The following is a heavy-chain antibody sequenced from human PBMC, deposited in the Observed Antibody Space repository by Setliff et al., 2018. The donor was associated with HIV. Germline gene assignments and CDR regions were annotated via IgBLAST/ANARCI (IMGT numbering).Heavy chain of an antibody. Sequence: GESLKISCAASGFTFSSYGMHWVRQAPGKGLEWVAVIWFDGSNKYYADSVKGRFTISRDNSKHTLCLQMNSLRAEDTAVYYCAKAAIPNYNFWSGYYGHAFDIWGQGTMVTVSS. CDR1: GFTFSSYG. CDR3: AKAAIPNYNFWSGYYGHAFDI. CDR2: IWFDGSNK. J-gene: IGHJ3*02. V-gene: IGHV3-33*06. D-gene: IGHD3-3*01.